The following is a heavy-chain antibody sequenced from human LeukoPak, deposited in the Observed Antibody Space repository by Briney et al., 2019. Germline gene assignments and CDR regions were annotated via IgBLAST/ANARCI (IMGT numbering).Heavy chain of an antibody. V-gene: IGHV3-64D*09. Sequence: GGSLRLSCSASGFPFSSYAMHWVRQAPGKGLEYVSAISDSGGSTYYADSVKGRFTISRDNSKNTLYLQMSSLRAEDTAVYFCARGYSFGPYGMDVWGQGTTVTVSS. CDR2: ISDSGGST. CDR1: GFPFSSYA. CDR3: ARGYSFGPYGMDV. D-gene: IGHD2-15*01. J-gene: IGHJ6*02.